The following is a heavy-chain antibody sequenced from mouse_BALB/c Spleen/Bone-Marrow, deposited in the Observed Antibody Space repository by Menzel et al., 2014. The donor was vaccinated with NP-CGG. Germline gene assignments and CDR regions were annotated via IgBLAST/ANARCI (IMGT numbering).Heavy chain of an antibody. CDR3: ARRDYGIRENYYAMDY. V-gene: IGHV1-87*01. D-gene: IGHD1-2*01. CDR1: GYTFTSYW. CDR2: IYPGDGDT. J-gene: IGHJ4*01. Sequence: LVESGAELARPGASVKLSCKASGYTFTSYWMQWVKQRPGQGLEWIGAIYPGDGDTRYTQKFKGKVTLTADKSSSTAYMQLSSLASEDSAVYYCARRDYGIRENYYAMDYWGQGTSVTVSS.